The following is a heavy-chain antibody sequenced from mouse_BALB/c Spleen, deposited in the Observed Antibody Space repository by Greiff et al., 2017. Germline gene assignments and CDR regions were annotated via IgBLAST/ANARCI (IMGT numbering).Heavy chain of an antibody. J-gene: IGHJ4*01. CDR1: GYTFTSYW. CDR3: ARLYYDAMDY. Sequence: VQGVESGAELAKPGASVKMSCKASGYTFTSYWMHWVKQRPGQGLEWIGYINPSTGYTEYNQKFKDKATLTADKSSSTAYMQLSSLTSEDSAVYYCARLYYDAMDYWGQGTSVTVSS. V-gene: IGHV1-7*01. CDR2: INPSTGYT.